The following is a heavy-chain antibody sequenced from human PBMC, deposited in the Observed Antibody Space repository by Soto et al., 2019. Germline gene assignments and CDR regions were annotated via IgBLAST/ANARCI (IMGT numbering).Heavy chain of an antibody. CDR1: GGSVNTAPYH. V-gene: IGHV4-61*01. D-gene: IGHD3-22*01. CDR2: LYYTGST. J-gene: IGHJ4*02. CDR3: ARDHHSYYDTSGYYPDLDF. Sequence: PSETLSLTCTVSGGSVNTAPYHWSWLRQSPRNGLEWIGNLYYTGSTNYHPSFESRVAISLDTSNNQFSLRLTSLTAADTAVYFCARDHHSYYDTSGYYPDLDFWGQGTLVTVSS.